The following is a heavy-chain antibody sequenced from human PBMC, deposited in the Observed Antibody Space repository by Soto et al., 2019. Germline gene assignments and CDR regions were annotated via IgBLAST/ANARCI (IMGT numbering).Heavy chain of an antibody. V-gene: IGHV4-34*01. CDR2: INHSGST. CDR3: ARSPYMDV. CDR1: GRSFSGYY. Sequence: SETLSLTCAVYGRSFSGYYWSWIRQPPGKGLEWIGEINHSGSTNYNPSLKSRVTILIDTPKNQFSLKMSSVTAADTAVYYCARSPYMDVWGKGTTVTVSS. J-gene: IGHJ6*03.